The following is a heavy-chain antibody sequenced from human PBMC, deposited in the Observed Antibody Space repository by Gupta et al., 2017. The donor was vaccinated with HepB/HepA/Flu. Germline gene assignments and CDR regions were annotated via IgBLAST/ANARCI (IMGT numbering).Heavy chain of an antibody. CDR2: IKQDGSDI. J-gene: IGHJ4*02. CDR1: GFIFSSYW. Sequence: EVQLVESGGGLVQPGGSLRLSCSASGFIFSSYWMSWVRQTPRKGLEWVANIKQDGSDIYYVDSVKGRFTISRDNAKNSLYLQMNSLRAEDTAIYYGGRAIAAADSTWGQGTLVTVSS. D-gene: IGHD6-13*01. V-gene: IGHV3-7*01. CDR3: GRAIAAADST.